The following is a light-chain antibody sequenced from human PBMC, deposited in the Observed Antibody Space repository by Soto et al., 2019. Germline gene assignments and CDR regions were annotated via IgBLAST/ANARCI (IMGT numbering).Light chain of an antibody. CDR2: EVT. V-gene: IGLV2-8*01. CDR1: SSDVGTYNY. Sequence: QSALTKPPSASGSPGQSVTISCTGTSSDVGTYNYVSWYQQHPGKAPKLMIYEVTKRPSGVPDRFSGSKSGNTASLTVSGLRAEDEADYYCSAYAGSTTVFGGGTQLTVL. J-gene: IGLJ2*01. CDR3: SAYAGSTTV.